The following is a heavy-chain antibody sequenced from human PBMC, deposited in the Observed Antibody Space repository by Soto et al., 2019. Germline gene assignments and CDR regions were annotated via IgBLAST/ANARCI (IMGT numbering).Heavy chain of an antibody. Sequence: QVQLVQSGAEVKKPGSSVKVSCKASGGTFSSYAISWVRQAPGQGLEWMGGIIPIFGTANYAQKFQGRVTITXVEXTXTAYMELSSLRSEDTAVYYCAFSPRLEWLTPDAFDIWGQGTMVTVSS. V-gene: IGHV1-69*05. CDR1: GGTFSSYA. CDR2: IIPIFGTA. J-gene: IGHJ3*02. CDR3: AFSPRLEWLTPDAFDI. D-gene: IGHD3-3*01.